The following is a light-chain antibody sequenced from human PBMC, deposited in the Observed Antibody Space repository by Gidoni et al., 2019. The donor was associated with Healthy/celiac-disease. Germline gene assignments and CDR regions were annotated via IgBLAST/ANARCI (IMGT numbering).Light chain of an antibody. Sequence: DIKMTQSPSSLSASVGDRVTITCRASQSISSYLNWYQQKPGKAPKLLSYAASSLQSGVPSRFGGSGSGTDFTLTISSLQPEDFATYYCQQSYSTSVTFGQGTKVEIK. J-gene: IGKJ1*01. CDR2: AAS. CDR3: QQSYSTSVT. CDR1: QSISSY. V-gene: IGKV1-39*01.